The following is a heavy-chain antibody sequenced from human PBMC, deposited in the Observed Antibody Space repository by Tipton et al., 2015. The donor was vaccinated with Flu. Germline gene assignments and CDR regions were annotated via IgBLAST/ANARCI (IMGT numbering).Heavy chain of an antibody. J-gene: IGHJ4*02. V-gene: IGHV4-34*01. CDR3: ARRLRRWLQLPYYFDY. CDR1: GGSFSGYY. Sequence: LSLTCAVYGGSFSGYYWSWIRQPPGKGLEWIGEINHSGSTNYNPSLKSRVTISVDTSKNQFSLKLSSVTAADTAVYYCARRLRRWLQLPYYFDYWGQGTLVTVSS. CDR2: INHSGST. D-gene: IGHD5-24*01.